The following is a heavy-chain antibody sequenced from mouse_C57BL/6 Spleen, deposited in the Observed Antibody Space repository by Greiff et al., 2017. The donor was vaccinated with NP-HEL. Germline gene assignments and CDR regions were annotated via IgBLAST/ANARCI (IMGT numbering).Heavy chain of an antibody. J-gene: IGHJ2*01. Sequence: EVMLVESGEGLVKPGGSLKLSCAASGFTFSSYAISWVRQTPEKRLEWVAYISSGGDYIYYADTVKGRFTISRDNARNTLYLQLSSLKSEDTAMYDCTRDRLGFDYWGQGTTLTVSS. D-gene: IGHD2-13*01. V-gene: IGHV5-9-1*02. CDR2: ISSGGDYI. CDR1: GFTFSSYA. CDR3: TRDRLGFDY.